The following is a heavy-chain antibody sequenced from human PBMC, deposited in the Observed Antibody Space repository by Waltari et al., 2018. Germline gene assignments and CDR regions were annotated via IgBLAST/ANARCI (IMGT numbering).Heavy chain of an antibody. V-gene: IGHV4-4*02. CDR2: VQRSGRT. J-gene: IGHJ4*02. D-gene: IGHD1-1*01. Sequence: QLQLQESGPGLVKPSGTLSLTCAASGDSMSSTDWWSWVRQSPGKGLEWIGQVQRSGRTNYNPSFASRVTISIDTSTNHFSLKVTSATAADTAVYFCARDRGRGIYLDSWGQGTLVTVSP. CDR1: GDSMSSTDW. CDR3: ARDRGRGIYLDS.